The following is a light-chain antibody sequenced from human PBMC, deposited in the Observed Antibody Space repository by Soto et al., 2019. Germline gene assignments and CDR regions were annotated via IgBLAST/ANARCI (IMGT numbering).Light chain of an antibody. V-gene: IGKV1-5*01. CDR1: QSISSW. J-gene: IGKJ1*01. Sequence: DIQMTQSPSTLSASVGDRVTITCRASQSISSWLAWYRQKPGKAPKLLIYDASSLESGVPSRFSGSGSGTEFTLTISSLQPDDFATYYCQQYNTPRTFGQGTKVDIK. CDR2: DAS. CDR3: QQYNTPRT.